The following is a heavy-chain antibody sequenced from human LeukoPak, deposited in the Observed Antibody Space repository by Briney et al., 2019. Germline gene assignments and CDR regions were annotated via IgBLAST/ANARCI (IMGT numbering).Heavy chain of an antibody. V-gene: IGHV1-18*01. D-gene: IGHD3-16*02. Sequence: GASVKVSCKASGYTFTSYGISWVRQAPGQGLEWMGWISAYNGNTNYAQKLQGRDTMTTDTSTSTAYMELRSLRSDDTAVYYCARGVWDYDYVWGSYRYYFDYWGQGTLVTVSS. J-gene: IGHJ4*02. CDR1: GYTFTSYG. CDR3: ARGVWDYDYVWGSYRYYFDY. CDR2: ISAYNGNT.